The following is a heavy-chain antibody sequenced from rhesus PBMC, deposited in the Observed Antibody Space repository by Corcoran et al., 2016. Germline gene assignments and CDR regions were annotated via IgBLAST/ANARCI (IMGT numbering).Heavy chain of an antibody. CDR1: GFSLSTSGMG. Sequence: QVTLKESGPALVKPTQTLTLTCTFSGFSLSTSGMGVGWIRQPSRKTLEWLAHIYWDDDKRYSTSLKRRLTISKDTSKNQVVLTMTNMDPVDTATYYCARSWTGYYKYGLDSWGQGVVVTVSS. CDR2: IYWDDDK. CDR3: ARSWTGYYKYGLDS. J-gene: IGHJ6*01. D-gene: IGHD3-3*01. V-gene: IGHV2-1*01.